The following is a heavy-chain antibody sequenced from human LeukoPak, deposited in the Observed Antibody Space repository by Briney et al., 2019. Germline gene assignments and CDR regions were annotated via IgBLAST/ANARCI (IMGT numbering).Heavy chain of an antibody. V-gene: IGHV4-59*01. Sequence: SETLSLTCTVSGGSISSYYWSWIRQPPRKGLQWIGYIYYSGSTKYNPSLKSRVTISVDASKTQFSLKLNSVTAADTAVYYCARGSRELYYFYYWGQGTLVTVSS. J-gene: IGHJ4*02. CDR3: ARGSRELYYFYY. CDR2: IYYSGST. D-gene: IGHD1-7*01. CDR1: GGSISSYY.